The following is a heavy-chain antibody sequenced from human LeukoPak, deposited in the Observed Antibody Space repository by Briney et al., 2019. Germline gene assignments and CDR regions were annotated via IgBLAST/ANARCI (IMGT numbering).Heavy chain of an antibody. Sequence: GGSLRLSCAASGFIFSDYSMTWVRQAPGKGLEWVASINQDGGDKNHVDSVKGRFTISRDNTKNSLYLQMNSLRAEDTAVYYCARETWRRAFDIWGQGTMVTVSS. CDR1: GFIFSDYS. V-gene: IGHV3-7*03. J-gene: IGHJ3*02. CDR3: ARETWRRAFDI. CDR2: INQDGGDK. D-gene: IGHD6-25*01.